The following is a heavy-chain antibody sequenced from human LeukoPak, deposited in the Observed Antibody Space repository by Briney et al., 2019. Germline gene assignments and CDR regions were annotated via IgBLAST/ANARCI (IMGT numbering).Heavy chain of an antibody. CDR2: ISAYNGNT. Sequence: GASVKVSCKASGYTFTSYGISWVRQAPGQGLEWMGWISAYNGNTNYAQKLQGRVTMTTDTSTSTAYMELRSVTSDDTAVYYCARVAVAVNYFDYWGQGTLVTVSS. CDR1: GYTFTSYG. V-gene: IGHV1-18*01. D-gene: IGHD6-19*01. J-gene: IGHJ4*02. CDR3: ARVAVAVNYFDY.